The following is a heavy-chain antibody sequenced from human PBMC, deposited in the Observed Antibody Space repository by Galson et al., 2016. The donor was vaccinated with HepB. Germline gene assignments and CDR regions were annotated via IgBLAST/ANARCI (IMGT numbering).Heavy chain of an antibody. Sequence: SLRLSCADSTFTFNDYWMTWVRQAPGKGLEWVANIKPDGSEKYYVDSVKGRFTISRDNAKNSLYLQMNSLRAEDSAVYYCARRSCSATACYSASYKCFDSWGQGTPVTVSS. J-gene: IGHJ4*02. D-gene: IGHD2-15*01. CDR3: ARRSCSATACYSASYKCFDS. CDR1: TFTFNDYW. V-gene: IGHV3-7*01. CDR2: IKPDGSEK.